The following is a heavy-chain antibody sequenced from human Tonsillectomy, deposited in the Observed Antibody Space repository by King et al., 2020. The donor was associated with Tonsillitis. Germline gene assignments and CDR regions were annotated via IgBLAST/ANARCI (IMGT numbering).Heavy chain of an antibody. J-gene: IGHJ4*02. CDR1: GFTFRNNG. CDR3: ARDREGLDY. CDR2: IWYYGSKK. V-gene: IGHV3-33*01. Sequence: VQLVESGGGLVKPGRYLRLSCAASGFTFRNNGMHWVRQAPGKGQEWVALIWYYGSKKDYAAFVKVRFTISRANYQNNLYLQMNSLRAEETAVYYCARDREGLDYWGQGTLVTVSS.